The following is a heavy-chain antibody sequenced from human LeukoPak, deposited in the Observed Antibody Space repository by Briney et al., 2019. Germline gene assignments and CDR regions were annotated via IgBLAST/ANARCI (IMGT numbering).Heavy chain of an antibody. V-gene: IGHV3-30*04. Sequence: GGSLRLSCAASGFTLSSYAIHWVRQAPGKGLEWVAVMSYDGSNKYYADSVKGRFTISSENSKNTLYLQMNSLRAEDTAVYYCARGNAHAFDIWGQGTMVTVSS. J-gene: IGHJ3*02. CDR1: GFTLSSYA. CDR3: ARGNAHAFDI. CDR2: MSYDGSNK. D-gene: IGHD1-1*01.